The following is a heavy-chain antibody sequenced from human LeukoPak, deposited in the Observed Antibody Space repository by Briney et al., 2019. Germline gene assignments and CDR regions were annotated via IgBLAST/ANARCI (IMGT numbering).Heavy chain of an antibody. J-gene: IGHJ4*02. CDR1: GGSFSGYY. CDR2: INHSGST. CDR3: ARTGYDY. Sequence: SETLSLTCAVYGGSFSGYYWSWIRQPPGKGLEWIGEINHSGSTNYNPSLKSRVTISVDTSKNQFSLKLSSVTAADTAVYYCARTGYDYWGQGTLVTVSS. V-gene: IGHV4-34*01. D-gene: IGHD5-12*01.